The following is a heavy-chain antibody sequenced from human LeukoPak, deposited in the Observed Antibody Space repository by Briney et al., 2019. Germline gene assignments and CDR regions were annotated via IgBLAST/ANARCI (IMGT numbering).Heavy chain of an antibody. D-gene: IGHD3-3*01. CDR3: ARQLRTHTNWFDP. V-gene: IGHV3-48*03. CDR1: GFTFSGYE. CDR2: ISSSGSTI. J-gene: IGHJ5*02. Sequence: GGSLRLSCAASGFTFSGYEMNWVRQAPGKGLEWVSYISSSGSTIYYADSVKGRFTVSRDNAKNSLYLQMNSLRAEDTAVYYCARQLRTHTNWFDPWGQGTLVTVSS.